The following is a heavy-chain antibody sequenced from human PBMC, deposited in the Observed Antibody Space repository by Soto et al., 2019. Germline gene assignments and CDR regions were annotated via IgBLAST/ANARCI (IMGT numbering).Heavy chain of an antibody. J-gene: IGHJ4*02. V-gene: IGHV3-15*07. CDR3: TTENWVFWSGYYPHFFDY. CDR1: GFTFSNAW. Sequence: EVQLVESGGGLVKPGGSLRLSCAASGFTFSNAWMNWVRQAPGKGLEWVGRIKSKTDGGTTDYAAPVKGRFTISRDDSKNTLYLQINSLKTEDTAMYYCTTENWVFWSGYYPHFFDYWGQGTLVTVSS. D-gene: IGHD3-3*01. CDR2: IKSKTDGGTT.